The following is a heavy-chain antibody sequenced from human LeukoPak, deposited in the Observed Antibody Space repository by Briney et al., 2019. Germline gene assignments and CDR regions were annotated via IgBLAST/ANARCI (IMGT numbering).Heavy chain of an antibody. Sequence: AGRSLRLSCAASGFTFSSYAMHWVRQAPGKGLEWVAVISYDGSNKYYADSVKGRFTISRDNSKNTLYLQMNSLRAEDTAVYYCAREIQRTVEMTTNRAFDIWGQGTMVTVSS. CDR2: ISYDGSNK. CDR3: AREIQRTVEMTTNRAFDI. D-gene: IGHD5-24*01. CDR1: GFTFSSYA. J-gene: IGHJ3*02. V-gene: IGHV3-30*04.